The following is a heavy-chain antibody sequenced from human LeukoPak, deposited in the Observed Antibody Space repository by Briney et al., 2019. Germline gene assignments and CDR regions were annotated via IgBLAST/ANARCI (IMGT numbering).Heavy chain of an antibody. Sequence: GGSLRLSCAASGFTFSSYGMHWVRQAPGKGLEWVGRIKSKTDGGTTDYAAPVKGRFTISRDDSKNTLYLQMNSLKTEDTAVYYCTTDHFDYGESCCGYWGQGTLVTVSS. CDR2: IKSKTDGGTT. J-gene: IGHJ4*02. CDR3: TTDHFDYGESCCGY. V-gene: IGHV3-15*01. D-gene: IGHD4-17*01. CDR1: GFTFSSYG.